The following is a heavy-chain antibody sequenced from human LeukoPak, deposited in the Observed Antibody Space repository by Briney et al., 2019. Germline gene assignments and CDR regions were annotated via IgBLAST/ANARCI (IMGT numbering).Heavy chain of an antibody. CDR3: ARRRYCSSTSCYAVNYYFDY. Sequence: SETLSLTCAVYGGSFSGYYWSWIRQPPGKGLEWIGEINHSGSTYYNPSLKSRVTISVDTSKNQFSLKLSSVTAADTAVYYCARRRYCSSTSCYAVNYYFDYWGQGTLVTVSS. J-gene: IGHJ4*02. V-gene: IGHV4-34*01. CDR1: GGSFSGYY. D-gene: IGHD2-2*01. CDR2: INHSGST.